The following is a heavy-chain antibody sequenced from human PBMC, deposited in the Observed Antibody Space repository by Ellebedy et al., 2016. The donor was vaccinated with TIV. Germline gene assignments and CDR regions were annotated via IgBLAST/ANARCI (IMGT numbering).Heavy chain of an antibody. Sequence: GESLKISCAASGFTFSSFAMNWVRQAPGKGLEWVSAISGNGAWKYYANSVKGRFTISRDSSQNTVYLQMNSLRAEDTAVYYCARDKVASSVAGIGSYYAMDVWGQGTTVTVSS. CDR3: ARDKVASSVAGIGSYYAMDV. J-gene: IGHJ6*02. D-gene: IGHD6-19*01. CDR2: ISGNGAWK. CDR1: GFTFSSFA. V-gene: IGHV3-23*01.